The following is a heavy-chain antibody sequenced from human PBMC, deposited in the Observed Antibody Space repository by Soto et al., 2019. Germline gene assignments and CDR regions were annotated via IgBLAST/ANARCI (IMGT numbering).Heavy chain of an antibody. Sequence: EASVKVSCKASGGTFSSYTISWVRQAPGQGLEWMGRIIPILGIANYAQKFQGRVTITADKSTSTAYMELSSLRSEDTAVYYCARDLLGYSSGWYGPATPLDYWGQGTLVTVSS. V-gene: IGHV1-69*04. J-gene: IGHJ4*02. CDR2: IIPILGIA. CDR3: ARDLLGYSSGWYGPATPLDY. D-gene: IGHD6-19*01. CDR1: GGTFSSYT.